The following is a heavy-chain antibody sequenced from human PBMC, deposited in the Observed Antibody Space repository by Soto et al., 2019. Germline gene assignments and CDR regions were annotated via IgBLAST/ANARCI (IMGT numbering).Heavy chain of an antibody. CDR1: GYTLSGYD. D-gene: IGHD2-2*01. V-gene: IGHV1-69*13. CDR3: ARGKRTSYIHGMDV. Sequence: TPVKGSCKASGYTLSGYDMHWVRQATGQGREWMGGIIPNRGAANDAQKFQGRVTMTGGESTSTAYMELSSLRSEDTAVYYCARGKRTSYIHGMDVWGQGTTVTVSS. J-gene: IGHJ6*02. CDR2: IIPNRGAA.